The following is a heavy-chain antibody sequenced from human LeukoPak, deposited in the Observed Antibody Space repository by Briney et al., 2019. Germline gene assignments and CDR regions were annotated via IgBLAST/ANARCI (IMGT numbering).Heavy chain of an antibody. J-gene: IGHJ4*02. V-gene: IGHV3-30*04. CDR3: ARDQLAFSGYDTLFDY. CDR2: ISYEGTNK. Sequence: GGSLRLSCAASGFTCSSYAFHWVRQAPGQGLEWVAVISYEGTNKYYADSVKGRFTISRDDSKNTVYLQMNSLRSEDTAVYYCARDQLAFSGYDTLFDYWGQGTLVTVSS. CDR1: GFTCSSYA. D-gene: IGHD5-12*01.